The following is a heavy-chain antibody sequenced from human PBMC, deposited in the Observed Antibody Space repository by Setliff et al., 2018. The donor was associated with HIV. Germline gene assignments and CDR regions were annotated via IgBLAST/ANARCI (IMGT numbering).Heavy chain of an antibody. CDR1: GFTLGDYA. D-gene: IGHD6-19*01. Sequence: PGGSLRLSCTTSGFTLGDYAMNWVRQAPGKGLERVGFIRSKAHGATTEYAASVKGRFTISRDDSKSIAYLQMNSLKTEDTAVYYCTRDRPYSSGWYRLDYWGQGTLVTVSS. CDR3: TRDRPYSSGWYRLDY. J-gene: IGHJ4*02. V-gene: IGHV3-49*04. CDR2: IRSKAHGATT.